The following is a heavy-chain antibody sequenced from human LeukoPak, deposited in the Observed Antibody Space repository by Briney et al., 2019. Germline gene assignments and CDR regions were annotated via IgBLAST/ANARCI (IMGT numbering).Heavy chain of an antibody. CDR1: GGSISSHY. CDR2: IYYSGST. CDR3: ARVKIQLWPRVYYFDY. Sequence: PSETLSLTCTVSGGSISSHYWSWIRQPPRKGLEWIGYIYYSGSTNYNPSLKSRVTISVDTSKNQFSLKLSSVTAADTAVYYCARVKIQLWPRVYYFDYWGQGTLVTVSS. D-gene: IGHD5-18*01. J-gene: IGHJ4*02. V-gene: IGHV4-59*11.